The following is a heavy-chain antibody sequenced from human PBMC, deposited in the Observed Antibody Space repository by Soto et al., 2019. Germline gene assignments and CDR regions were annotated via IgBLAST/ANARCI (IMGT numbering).Heavy chain of an antibody. V-gene: IGHV3-30*03. CDR2: ISYDGSEK. CDR1: GLTFSSYG. D-gene: IGHD1-1*01. Sequence: GGSLRLSCAVSGLTFSSYGMHWVRQAPGKGLEWVAVISYDGSEKYHADSVKVRFTISRDNSKNTLYLQMNSLRAEDTAVYYCARKPETGTTVPFDYWGQGTLVTVSS. CDR3: ARKPETGTTVPFDY. J-gene: IGHJ4*02.